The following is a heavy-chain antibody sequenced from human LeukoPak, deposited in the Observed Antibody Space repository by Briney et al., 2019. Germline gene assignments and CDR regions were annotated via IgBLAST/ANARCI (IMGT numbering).Heavy chain of an antibody. CDR3: ARAAGFIVVEQDYYYMDV. CDR1: GFTFSSYA. Sequence: PGRSLRLSCAASGFTFSSYAMHWVRQAPGKGLEWVAVISYDGSNKYYADSVKGRFTISRDNSKNTLYLQMNSRRSEDTAVYYCARAAGFIVVEQDYYYMDVWGKGTTVTVSS. D-gene: IGHD2-15*01. J-gene: IGHJ6*03. CDR2: ISYDGSNK. V-gene: IGHV3-30-3*01.